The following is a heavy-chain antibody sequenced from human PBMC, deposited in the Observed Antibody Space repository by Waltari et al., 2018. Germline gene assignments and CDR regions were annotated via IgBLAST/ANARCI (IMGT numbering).Heavy chain of an antibody. D-gene: IGHD1-1*01. J-gene: IGHJ6*02. CDR1: GGTFANYA. Sequence: QVQLVQSGAEAKKPGSSVTVSCKSSGGTFANYAISWVRQAPGQGVEWMGGIIPMFNTTNYAQKFKDRVTITKDESTTTAFMELSGLRFDDTAIYYCARTLPPDNKSWHYYFGMDVWGQGTTVTVSS. V-gene: IGHV1-69*05. CDR2: IIPMFNTT. CDR3: ARTLPPDNKSWHYYFGMDV.